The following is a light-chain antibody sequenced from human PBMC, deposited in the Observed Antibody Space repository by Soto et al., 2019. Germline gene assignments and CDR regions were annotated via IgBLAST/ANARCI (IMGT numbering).Light chain of an antibody. CDR1: QSVSSSY. V-gene: IGKV3-20*01. CDR2: GAS. Sequence: EIVMTQSPATLSVSPVERATLSCMASQSVSSSYLAWYQQKPGQAPRLLIYGASSRATGIPDRFSGSGSGTDFTLTISRLEPEDFAVYYCQQYGSSPPWTFGQGTKVDIK. J-gene: IGKJ1*01. CDR3: QQYGSSPPWT.